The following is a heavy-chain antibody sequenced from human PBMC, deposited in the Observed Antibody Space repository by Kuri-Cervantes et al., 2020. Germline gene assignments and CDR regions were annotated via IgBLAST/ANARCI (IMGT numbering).Heavy chain of an antibody. V-gene: IGHV5-51*01. CDR2: IYPGDSDT. Sequence: KVSCKGSGYSFTSYWIAWVRQMPGKGLEWMGIIYPGDSDTRYSPSFQGQVTISADKSITTAYLQWSSLKASDTAIYYCATSAGYYDSSGSDYWGQGTVVTVSS. CDR1: GYSFTSYW. J-gene: IGHJ4*02. CDR3: ATSAGYYDSSGSDY. D-gene: IGHD3-22*01.